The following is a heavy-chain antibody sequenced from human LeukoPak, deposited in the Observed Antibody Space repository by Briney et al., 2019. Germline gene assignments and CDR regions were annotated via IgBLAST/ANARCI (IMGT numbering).Heavy chain of an antibody. CDR1: GDSVSSNSAA. J-gene: IGHJ4*02. CDR3: ATYYFDY. Sequence: SQTLSLTCAISGDSVSSNSAAWHWLRQSPSRGLEWLGGTYYRSKWYNDYAVFVKSRIIVTPDTSKNQFSLQLNSVTPEDTAVYYCATYYFDYWGQGTLVTVSS. CDR2: TYYRSKWYN. V-gene: IGHV6-1*01.